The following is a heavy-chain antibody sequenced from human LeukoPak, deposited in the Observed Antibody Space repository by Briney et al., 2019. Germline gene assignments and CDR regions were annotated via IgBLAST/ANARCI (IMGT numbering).Heavy chain of an antibody. V-gene: IGHV4-59*01. CDR3: ARDLVVPAAMPYYYYYYMDV. D-gene: IGHD2-2*01. CDR2: IYYSGST. Sequence: PSETLSLTCTVSGGSISSYYWSWIRQPPGKGLEWFGYIYYSGSTNYNPSLKSRVTISVDTSKNQFSLKLSSVTAADTAVYYCARDLVVPAAMPYYYYYYMDVWGKGTTVTVSS. J-gene: IGHJ6*03. CDR1: GGSISSYY.